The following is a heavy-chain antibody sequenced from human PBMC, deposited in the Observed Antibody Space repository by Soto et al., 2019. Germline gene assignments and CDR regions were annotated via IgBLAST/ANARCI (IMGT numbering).Heavy chain of an antibody. Sequence: QVQLVESGGGVVQPGRSLRLSCAASGFSFSTYAMHWVRQTPGKGLEWVAVISYDGDHKYYTDSVKGRFTISRDNSKNTLYLLMNSLRSEDTAIYYCARDPAPQDNDNFDYWGQGTLVTVSS. CDR3: ARDPAPQDNDNFDY. CDR2: ISYDGDHK. CDR1: GFSFSTYA. D-gene: IGHD2-15*01. J-gene: IGHJ4*02. V-gene: IGHV3-30-3*01.